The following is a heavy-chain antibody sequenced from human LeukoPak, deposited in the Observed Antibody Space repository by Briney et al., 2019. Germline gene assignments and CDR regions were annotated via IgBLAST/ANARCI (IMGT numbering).Heavy chain of an antibody. J-gene: IGHJ4*02. D-gene: IGHD6-13*01. CDR3: ARDFVTAGGTDY. CDR2: ISAYNDKT. V-gene: IGHV1-18*01. CDR1: GYTFTSYG. Sequence: ASVKVSCKASGYTFTSYGISWVRQAPGQGLEWMGWISAYNDKTDYAQELQGRVTMTTDTSTSTAYMELKSQRSDDTAVYYCARDFVTAGGTDYWGQGTLVTVSS.